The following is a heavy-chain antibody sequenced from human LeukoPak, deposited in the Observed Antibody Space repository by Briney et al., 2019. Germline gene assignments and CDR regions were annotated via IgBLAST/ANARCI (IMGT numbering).Heavy chain of an antibody. V-gene: IGHV3-48*03. D-gene: IGHD3-10*01. J-gene: IGHJ4*02. CDR1: GFTFSSYE. Sequence: GGSLRLSCAASGFTFSSYEMNWVRQAPGKGLEGVSYISSSGSTIYYADSVKGRFTISRDNAKNSLYLQMNSLRAEDTAVYYCARGIYYYPAFDYWGQGTLVTVSS. CDR2: ISSSGSTI. CDR3: ARGIYYYPAFDY.